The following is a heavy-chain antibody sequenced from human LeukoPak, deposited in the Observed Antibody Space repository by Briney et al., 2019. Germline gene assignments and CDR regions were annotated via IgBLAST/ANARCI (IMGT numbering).Heavy chain of an antibody. D-gene: IGHD3-9*01. CDR1: GFTFSRYW. V-gene: IGHV3-7*01. J-gene: IGHJ3*02. CDR2: IKQDGSEK. Sequence: GGSLRLSCAASGFTFSRYWMSWVRQAPGKGLEWVANIKQDGSEKYYVDSVEGRFTISRDNTKNSLFLQMNSLRAEDTAVYYCASPNVLRYFDWLDAFDIWGQGTMVTVSS. CDR3: ASPNVLRYFDWLDAFDI.